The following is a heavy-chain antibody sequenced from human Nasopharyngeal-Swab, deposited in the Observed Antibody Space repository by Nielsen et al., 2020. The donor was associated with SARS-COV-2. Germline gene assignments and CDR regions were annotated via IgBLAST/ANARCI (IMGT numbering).Heavy chain of an antibody. J-gene: IGHJ3*02. CDR3: ARGHAFDI. CDR1: GDSISSSNW. Sequence: GSLRLSCAVSGDSISSSNWWSWVRQPPGKGLEWIGEIYHSGSTNFNPSLKSRVTMSVDTSKNQFSLKLSSVTAADTAVYYCARGHAFDIWGQGTMVTVSS. CDR2: IYHSGST. V-gene: IGHV4-4*02.